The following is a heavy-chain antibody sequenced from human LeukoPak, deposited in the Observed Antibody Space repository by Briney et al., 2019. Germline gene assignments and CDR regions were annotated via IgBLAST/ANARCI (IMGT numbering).Heavy chain of an antibody. Sequence: GGSLRLSCAASGFTFSNAWMSWVRQAPGKGLEWVGRIKSKTDGGTTDYAAPVKGRFTISRDDSKNTLYLQMNSLRTEDTAVYYCTSDLWVLTGYLGYWGQGTPVTVSS. CDR3: TSDLWVLTGYLGY. J-gene: IGHJ4*02. CDR1: GFTFSNAW. CDR2: IKSKTDGGTT. V-gene: IGHV3-15*01. D-gene: IGHD3-9*01.